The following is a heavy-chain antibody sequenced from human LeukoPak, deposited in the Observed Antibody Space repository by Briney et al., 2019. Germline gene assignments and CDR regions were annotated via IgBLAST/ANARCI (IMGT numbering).Heavy chain of an antibody. Sequence: ASVKVSCKASGYTFTGYYMHWVRQAPGQGLEWMGWINPNSGGTNYAQKFQGRVTMTRDTSIGTAYMELSRLRSDDTAVYYCARPRVAYYYDSSGATSFDYWGQGILVTVSS. CDR1: GYTFTGYY. CDR3: ARPRVAYYYDSSGATSFDY. CDR2: INPNSGGT. V-gene: IGHV1-2*02. J-gene: IGHJ4*02. D-gene: IGHD3-22*01.